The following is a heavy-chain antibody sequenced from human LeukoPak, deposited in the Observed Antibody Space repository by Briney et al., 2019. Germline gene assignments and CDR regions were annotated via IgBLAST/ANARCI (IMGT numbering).Heavy chain of an antibody. CDR1: GFTFSRHA. V-gene: IGHV3-23*01. D-gene: IGHD5-24*01. J-gene: IGHJ4*02. Sequence: GGSLRLSCAASGFTFSRHAMSWVRQAPGKGLEWVSTTGLNSVNTLCAESVQGRFSISRDNSKNTLDLQMNNLRVDDTAVYYCAKGDDIGKHPTRAYYFDTWGQRTLVTASS. CDR3: AKGDDIGKHPTRAYYFDT. CDR2: TGLNSVNT.